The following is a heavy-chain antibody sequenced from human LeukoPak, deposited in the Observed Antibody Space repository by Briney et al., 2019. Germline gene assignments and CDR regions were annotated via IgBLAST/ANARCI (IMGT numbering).Heavy chain of an antibody. CDR1: GGSISSYY. J-gene: IGHJ3*02. V-gene: IGHV4-4*07. CDR3: ARDSDYYDSSGYYYAGAFDI. CDR2: IYTSGST. D-gene: IGHD3-22*01. Sequence: SETLSLTCTVSGGSISSYYWRWIRQPAGKGLEWIGRIYTSGSTNYNPSLKSRVTMSVDTSKNQFSLKLSSVTAADTAVYYCARDSDYYDSSGYYYAGAFDIWGQGTMVTVSS.